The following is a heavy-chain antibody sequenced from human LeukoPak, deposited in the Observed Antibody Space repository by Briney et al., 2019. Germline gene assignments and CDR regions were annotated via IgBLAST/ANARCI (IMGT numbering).Heavy chain of an antibody. CDR3: ARASLEDTGGWDY. CDR1: GYTFTSYD. D-gene: IGHD1-14*01. J-gene: IGHJ4*02. Sequence: ASVKVFCKASGYTFTSYDINWVRQATGQGLEWMGWMNPNSGNTGYAQKFQGRVTMTRNTSISTAYMELSSLRSEDTAVYYCARASLEDTGGWDYWGQGTLVTVSS. V-gene: IGHV1-8*01. CDR2: MNPNSGNT.